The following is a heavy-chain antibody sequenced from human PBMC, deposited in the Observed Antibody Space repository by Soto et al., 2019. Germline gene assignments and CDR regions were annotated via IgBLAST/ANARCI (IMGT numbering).Heavy chain of an antibody. V-gene: IGHV3-30*18. D-gene: IGHD6-19*01. Sequence: SLGLSCAASGFTFSSYGMHWVRQAPGKGLEWVAVISYDGSNKYYADSVKGRFTISRDNSKNTLYLQMNSLRAEDTAVYYCEKEVAVADTYYYHPSGMAVWGKGTTVTVSS. CDR3: EKEVAVADTYYYHPSGMAV. CDR2: ISYDGSNK. J-gene: IGHJ6*04. CDR1: GFTFSSYG.